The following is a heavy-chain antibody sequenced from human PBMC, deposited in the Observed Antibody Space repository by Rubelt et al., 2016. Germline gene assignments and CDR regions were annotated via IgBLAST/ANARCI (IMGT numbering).Heavy chain of an antibody. CDR1: GGSLSSYY. Sequence: QVQLQESGPGLVKPSETLSLTCTVSGGSLSSYYWSWIRQPPGKGLEWIGYIYYSGRAYYNPSLESRTTISLDTSKNQFSLRLNSMTAADTAVYYCARERTRPLGALDSWGQGTLVTVSS. CDR2: IYYSGRA. V-gene: IGHV4-59*12. D-gene: IGHD3-10*01. J-gene: IGHJ4*02. CDR3: ARERTRPLGALDS.